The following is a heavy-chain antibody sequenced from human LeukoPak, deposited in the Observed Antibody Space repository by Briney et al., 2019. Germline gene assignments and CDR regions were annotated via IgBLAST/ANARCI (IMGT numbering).Heavy chain of an antibody. V-gene: IGHV4-4*02. J-gene: IGHJ5*01. CDR3: AGNSDSSSWYNWFEP. Sequence: PSETLSLTCAVSGGSISSSNWWSWVRQPPGKGLEWIGEIYHSGSTNYNPSLKSRVTISVDKSKNQFSLKLSSVTAADTAVYYCAGNSDSSSWYNWFEPWGQGTLVNVSS. D-gene: IGHD6-13*01. CDR2: IYHSGST. CDR1: GGSISSSNW.